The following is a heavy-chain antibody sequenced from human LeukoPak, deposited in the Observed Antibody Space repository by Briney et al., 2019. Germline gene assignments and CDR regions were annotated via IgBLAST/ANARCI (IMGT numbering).Heavy chain of an antibody. CDR2: ISASGDTT. CDR1: GFTFSSYA. Sequence: PGGSLRLSCADSGFTFSSYAMSWVRQAPGKGLEWVSSISASGDTTYYADSVKGRFTISRDNSKNTLYLHMNSLRAEDTAVYYCAKYPTVSYYYYYMDVWGKGTTVTVSS. CDR3: AKYPTVSYYYYYMDV. V-gene: IGHV3-23*01. D-gene: IGHD4-17*01. J-gene: IGHJ6*03.